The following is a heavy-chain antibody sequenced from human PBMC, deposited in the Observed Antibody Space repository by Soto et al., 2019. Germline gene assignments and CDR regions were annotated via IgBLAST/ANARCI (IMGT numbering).Heavy chain of an antibody. V-gene: IGHV3-13*05. CDR1: GFTFRNYD. CDR3: ARTDRDFYGLDG. J-gene: IGHJ6*02. Sequence: EVQLVESGGGLVQPGRSLRLSCEASGFTFRNYDMHWVRQGTGKGLEWVSGISAAGDPDYADSVEGRFTISRENAQNSFFLQMNSLRVGDTAVYYCARTDRDFYGLDGWGQGTRVIVSS. CDR2: ISAAGDP.